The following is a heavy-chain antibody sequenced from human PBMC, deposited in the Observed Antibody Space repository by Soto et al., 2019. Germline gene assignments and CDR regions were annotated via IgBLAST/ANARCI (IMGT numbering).Heavy chain of an antibody. V-gene: IGHV6-1*01. CDR2: TYYRSKWYN. CDR1: GDSVSSNSAA. CDR3: ARDPLGYCSSTSCYTNYYYYGMDV. J-gene: IGHJ6*02. D-gene: IGHD2-2*02. Sequence: PSQTLSLTCAISGDSVSSNSAAWNWIRQSPSRGLEWLGRTYYRSKWYNDYAVSVKSRITINPDTSKNQFSLQLNSVTPEDTAVCYCARDPLGYCSSTSCYTNYYYYGMDVWGQGTTVTVSS.